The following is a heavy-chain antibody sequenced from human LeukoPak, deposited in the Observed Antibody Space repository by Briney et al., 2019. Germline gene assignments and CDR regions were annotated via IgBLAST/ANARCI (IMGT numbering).Heavy chain of an antibody. J-gene: IGHJ5*02. CDR2: INPNSGGT. Sequence: ASVKVSCKASGYTFTGYYVHWVRQAPGQGLEWMGWINPNSGGTNYAQKFQGRVTMTRDTSISTAYMELSRLRSDDTAVYYCARSSRVAGSYNWFDPWGQGTLVTVSS. V-gene: IGHV1-2*02. CDR1: GYTFTGYY. D-gene: IGHD6-19*01. CDR3: ARSSRVAGSYNWFDP.